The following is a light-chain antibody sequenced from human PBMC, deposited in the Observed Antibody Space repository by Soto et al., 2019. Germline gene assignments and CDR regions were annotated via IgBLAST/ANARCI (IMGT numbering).Light chain of an antibody. V-gene: IGKV3-20*01. CDR2: GAS. CDR3: QQDGSSYL. J-gene: IGKJ3*01. Sequence: EIVLTQSPGTLSLSPGERATLSCRASQSVSSSYLAWYQQKPGQAPRLLIYGASSRATGIPSRFSGSGSGTHITLTISRLAPEDFAAYYCQQDGSSYLFGPGTKVDIK. CDR1: QSVSSSY.